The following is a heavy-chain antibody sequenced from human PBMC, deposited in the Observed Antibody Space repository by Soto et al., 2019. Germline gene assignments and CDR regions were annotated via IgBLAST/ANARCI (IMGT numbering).Heavy chain of an antibody. Sequence: QVQLQESGPGLVKPSQTLSLTCTVSGGSISSGGYYWSWIRQHPGKGLEWIGYIYYSGSTDYKPSRWSRVTISVDPSKSHFSLKLSSVTGADTAVCYCARSVYTWGRGTLGTVSS. D-gene: IGHD1-1*01. CDR2: IYYSGST. CDR3: ARSVYT. J-gene: IGHJ5*02. CDR1: GGSISSGGYY. V-gene: IGHV4-31*03.